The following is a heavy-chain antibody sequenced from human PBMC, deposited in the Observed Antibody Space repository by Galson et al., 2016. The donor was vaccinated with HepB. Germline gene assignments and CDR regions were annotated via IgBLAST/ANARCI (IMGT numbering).Heavy chain of an antibody. Sequence: SLRLSCAASEFIFSIYNMHWVRQAPGKGLEWVALIWYDESNQYYADSVKGRFTISRDNSRNTLYLQMNNLRAEDTAVYYCARVMDGMDVWGHGTTVTVSS. V-gene: IGHV3-33*01. D-gene: IGHD3-10*01. CDR2: IWYDESNQ. CDR1: EFIFSIYN. J-gene: IGHJ6*02. CDR3: ARVMDGMDV.